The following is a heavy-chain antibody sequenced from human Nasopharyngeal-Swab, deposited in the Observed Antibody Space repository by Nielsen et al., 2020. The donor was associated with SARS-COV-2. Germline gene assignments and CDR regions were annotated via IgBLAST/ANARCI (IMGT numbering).Heavy chain of an antibody. J-gene: IGHJ5*02. D-gene: IGHD6-13*01. V-gene: IGHV4-31*03. CDR2: IYYSGST. Sequence: LRLSCTVSGGSISSGGYYWSWIRQHPGKGLEWIGYIYYSGSTYYNPSLKSRVTISVDTSKNQFFLKLSSVTAADTAVYYCARDRTAAPGIWFDPWGQGTLVTVSS. CDR3: ARDRTAAPGIWFDP. CDR1: GGSISSGGYY.